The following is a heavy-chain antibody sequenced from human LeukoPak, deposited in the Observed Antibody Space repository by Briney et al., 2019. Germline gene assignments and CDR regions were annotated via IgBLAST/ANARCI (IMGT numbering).Heavy chain of an antibody. Sequence: GGSLRLSCAASGFTFTSYAMSWVRQAPGKGLEWVSVLTGDGNTYYTDSVKGRFTNSRDDSKNTLFLQMNSLRAEDTAVYFCAKVKWKLIGYFDYWGQGTLVTVSS. V-gene: IGHV3-23*01. D-gene: IGHD1-20*01. J-gene: IGHJ4*02. CDR3: AKVKWKLIGYFDY. CDR1: GFTFTSYA. CDR2: LTGDGNT.